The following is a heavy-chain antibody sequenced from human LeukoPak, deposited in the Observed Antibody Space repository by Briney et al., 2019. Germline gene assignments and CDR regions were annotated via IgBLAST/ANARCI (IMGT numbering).Heavy chain of an antibody. V-gene: IGHV3-23*01. CDR3: AREGYSGSFYYYYYYMDV. Sequence: QTGGSLRLSCAASGFTFSSYAMSWVRQAPGKGLEWVSAISGSGGSTYYADSVKGRFTISRDNAKNSLYLQMNSLRAEDTAVYYCAREGYSGSFYYYYYYMDVWGKGTTVTVSS. D-gene: IGHD1-26*01. CDR1: GFTFSSYA. J-gene: IGHJ6*03. CDR2: ISGSGGST.